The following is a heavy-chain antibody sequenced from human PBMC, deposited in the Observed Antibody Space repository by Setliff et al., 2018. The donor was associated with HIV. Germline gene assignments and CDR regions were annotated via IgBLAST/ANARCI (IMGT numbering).Heavy chain of an antibody. D-gene: IGHD3-16*01. V-gene: IGHV4-59*01. Sequence: SETLSLTCTVSGASIDRFFWSWIRQPPGKGLEWIGNVFFSGVATYNPSLKSRVTVPIQTSRSQFSLTLRSVTAADTATYYCARDLASSYFDFWGQGALVTVSS. CDR2: VFFSGVA. CDR1: GASIDRFF. J-gene: IGHJ4*02. CDR3: ARDLASSYFDF.